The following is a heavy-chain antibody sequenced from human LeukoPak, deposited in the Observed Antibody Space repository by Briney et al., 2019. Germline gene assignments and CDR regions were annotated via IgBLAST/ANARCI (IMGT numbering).Heavy chain of an antibody. J-gene: IGHJ3*02. D-gene: IGHD4-17*01. CDR2: ISSSSYI. CDR1: GFTFSSYS. V-gene: IGHV3-21*01. Sequence: GGSLRLSCAASGFTFSSYSMNWVRQAPGKGLEWVSSISSSSYIYYADSVKGRFTISRDNAKNSLYLQMNSLRAEDTAVYYCARGLVTTLAFDIWGQGTMVTVSS. CDR3: ARGLVTTLAFDI.